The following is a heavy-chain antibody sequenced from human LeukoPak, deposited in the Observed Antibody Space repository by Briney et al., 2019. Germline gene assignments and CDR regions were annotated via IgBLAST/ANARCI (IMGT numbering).Heavy chain of an antibody. CDR3: ERDERSILGLLNYYYGMDV. CDR2: ISSNAYHT. D-gene: IGHD3/OR15-3a*01. CDR1: GFAFSTYT. J-gene: IGHJ6*02. V-gene: IGHV3-64*02. Sequence: GGSLRLSCVASGFAFSTYTMRWVRQVPGMGLEYVSAISSNAYHTHYADSVKGRFTISRDNSKNTLYLQMGSLRAEDMGVYFCERDERSILGLLNYYYGMDVWGQGTTVTVSS.